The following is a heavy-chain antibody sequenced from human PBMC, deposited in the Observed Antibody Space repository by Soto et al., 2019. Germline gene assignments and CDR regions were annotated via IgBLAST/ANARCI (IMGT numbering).Heavy chain of an antibody. CDR3: AKDLTTVTIIDAFDI. V-gene: IGHV3-23*01. CDR1: GFPFSSYT. J-gene: IGHJ3*02. Sequence: XXSLSLTCATSGFPFSSYTMSWVLQAPGKGLEWVSAISGSGGSTYYADSVKGRFTISRDNSKNTLYLQMNSLRAEDTVVYYCAKDLTTVTIIDAFDIWGQGTMVTVSS. D-gene: IGHD4-17*01. CDR2: ISGSGGST.